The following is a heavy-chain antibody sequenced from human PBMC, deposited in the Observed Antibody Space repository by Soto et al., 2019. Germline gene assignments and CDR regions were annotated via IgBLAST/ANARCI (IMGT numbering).Heavy chain of an antibody. CDR1: GFTFSSYS. V-gene: IGHV3-21*01. CDR2: ISSSSSYI. J-gene: IGHJ4*02. CDR3: ASGGSSSPMPFDY. Sequence: GGSLRLSCAASGFTFSSYSMNWVRQAPGKGLEWVSSISSSSSYIYYADSVKGRFTISRDNAKNSLYLQMNSLRAEDTAVYYCASGGSSSPMPFDYWGQGTLVTVSS. D-gene: IGHD2-15*01.